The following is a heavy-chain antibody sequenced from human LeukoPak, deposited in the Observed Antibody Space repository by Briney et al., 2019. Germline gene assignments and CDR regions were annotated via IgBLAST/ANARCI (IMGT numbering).Heavy chain of an antibody. Sequence: PGGSLRLSCAASGFTFSSYAMYWVRQAPGKGLEWVLGVSDSGDGTHYADSVKGRFTISRDNSKNTLYLQMNSLRAEDTAVYYCAKPRILTGYGGFDYWGQGTLVTVSS. CDR2: VSDSGDGT. CDR3: AKPRILTGYGGFDY. D-gene: IGHD3-9*01. CDR1: GFTFSSYA. J-gene: IGHJ4*02. V-gene: IGHV3-23*01.